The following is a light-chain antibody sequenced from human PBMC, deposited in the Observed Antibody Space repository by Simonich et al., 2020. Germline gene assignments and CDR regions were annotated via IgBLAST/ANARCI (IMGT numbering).Light chain of an antibody. CDR3: QQYYSTPIT. CDR1: QSALYSSNNKNY. V-gene: IGKV4-1*01. Sequence: DIVMTQSPDSLAVSLGERATINCKSNQSALYSSNNKNYLAWYQQKPGQTPKLLIYCASTRESGVPYRFSGSGSGTDFTLTISSLQAEDVAVYYCQQYYSTPITFGQGTRLEIK. J-gene: IGKJ5*01. CDR2: CAS.